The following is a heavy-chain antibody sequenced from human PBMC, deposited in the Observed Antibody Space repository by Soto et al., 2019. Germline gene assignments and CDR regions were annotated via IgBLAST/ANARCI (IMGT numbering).Heavy chain of an antibody. CDR1: GFTFSSYW. J-gene: IGHJ5*02. D-gene: IGHD1-26*01. CDR2: INTDGGTT. Sequence: EVQLEESGGDLVQPGGSLRLSCAASGFTFSSYWMHWVRQAPGKGLVWVSRINTDGGTTTYAESVKGRFTISRDNARNTVYLQMNSLRPEDTALYYCVRVGSGSYSWMDPWGQGTLVTVSS. V-gene: IGHV3-74*01. CDR3: VRVGSGSYSWMDP.